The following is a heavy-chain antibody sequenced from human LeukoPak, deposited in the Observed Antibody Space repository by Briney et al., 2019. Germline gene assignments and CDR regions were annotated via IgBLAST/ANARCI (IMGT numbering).Heavy chain of an antibody. CDR2: IYYSGST. CDR3: ASDYDFWSGPPKVDWDLDY. J-gene: IGHJ4*02. Sequence: SETLSLTRTVSGGSISSSSYYWGWIRQPPGKGLEWIGSIYYSGSTYYNPSLKSRVTISVDTSKNQFSLKLSSVTAADTAVYYCASDYDFWSGPPKVDWDLDYWGQGTLVTVSS. D-gene: IGHD3-3*01. V-gene: IGHV4-39*01. CDR1: GGSISSSSYY.